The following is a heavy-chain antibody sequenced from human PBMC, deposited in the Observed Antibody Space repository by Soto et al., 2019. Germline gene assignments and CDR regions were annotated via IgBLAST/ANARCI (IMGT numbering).Heavy chain of an antibody. V-gene: IGHV3-23*01. J-gene: IGHJ6*03. CDR3: AIDLRVFSYYMDV. CDR2: ISGSGGST. Sequence: EVQMLESGGGLVQPGGSLRLPCAASGLTFSSYAMSWVRQAPGKGLEWVSAISGSGGSTYYADSVKGRFTISRDNSKNTLYLQMNSLRAEDKDVYYCAIDLRVFSYYMDVWGKGTTVTVSS. D-gene: IGHD3-3*01. CDR1: GLTFSSYA.